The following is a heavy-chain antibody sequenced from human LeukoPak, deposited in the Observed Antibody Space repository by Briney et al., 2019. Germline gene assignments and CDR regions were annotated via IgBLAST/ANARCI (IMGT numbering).Heavy chain of an antibody. J-gene: IGHJ4*02. CDR1: GFTFSSYA. Sequence: GGSLRLSCAASGFTFSSYAMSWVRQAPGKGLVWVSHVKSDGSSTNYADAVRGRFTISRDNAKNTLYLQMNSLRAEDTAVYYCARGNDYWSGYIDFWGQGTLVTVSS. CDR2: VKSDGSST. CDR3: ARGNDYWSGYIDF. D-gene: IGHD3-3*01. V-gene: IGHV3-74*01.